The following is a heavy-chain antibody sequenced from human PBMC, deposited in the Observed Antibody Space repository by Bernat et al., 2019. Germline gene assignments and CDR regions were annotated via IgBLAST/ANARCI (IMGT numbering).Heavy chain of an antibody. D-gene: IGHD2-15*01. CDR2: ISSNGGST. J-gene: IGHJ6*02. V-gene: IGHV3-64*01. CDR3: ARSKCSGGSCYYYDGMDV. Sequence: EVQLEESGGGLVQPGGSLRLSCAASGFTFSNYAMHWVRQAPGKGLEYVSAISSNGGSTYYANSVKGRFTISRDNSKNTLYLQMGSLRAEDMAVYYCARSKCSGGSCYYYDGMDVWGQGTTVTVSS. CDR1: GFTFSNYA.